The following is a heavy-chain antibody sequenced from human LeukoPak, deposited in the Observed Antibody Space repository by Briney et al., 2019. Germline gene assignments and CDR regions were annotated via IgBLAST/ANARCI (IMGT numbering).Heavy chain of an antibody. CDR2: IKQDGSEK. CDR3: ARMDIGLVRD. V-gene: IGHV3-7*01. J-gene: IGHJ4*02. CDR1: EFTFSSYW. Sequence: GGSLRLSCAASEFTFSSYWMSWVRQAPGKGLEWVANIKQDGSEKYYVDSVKGRFTISRDNAKNSLYPQMSSLRAEDTAVYYCARMDIGLVRDWGQGTLVTVSS. D-gene: IGHD3-10*01.